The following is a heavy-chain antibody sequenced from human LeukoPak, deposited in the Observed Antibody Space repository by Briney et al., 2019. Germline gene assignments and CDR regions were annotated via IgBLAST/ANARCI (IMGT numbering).Heavy chain of an antibody. CDR3: ARGPLNIVVVTATPPPDFDY. J-gene: IGHJ4*02. CDR1: GGTFSSYA. CDR2: ISGYNGNT. Sequence: GASVKVSCKASGGTFSSYAISWVRQAPGQGLEWMGWISGYNGNTDYAQKFQGRVTMTRDTSTSTVYMELSSLRSEDTAVYYCARGPLNIVVVTATPPPDFDYWGQGTLVTVSS. D-gene: IGHD2-21*02. V-gene: IGHV1-18*01.